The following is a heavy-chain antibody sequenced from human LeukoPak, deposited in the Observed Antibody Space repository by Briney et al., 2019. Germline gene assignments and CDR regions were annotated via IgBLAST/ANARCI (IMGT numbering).Heavy chain of an antibody. CDR1: GGSFNDYY. J-gene: IGHJ4*02. Sequence: SETLSLTCAVYGGSFNDYYWGWIRQPPGKGLEWIGSIYYSGSTYYNPSLKSRVTISVDTSKNQFSLKLSSVTAADTAVYYCARDVIAAAVGFDYWGQGTLVTVSS. D-gene: IGHD6-13*01. CDR2: IYYSGST. V-gene: IGHV4-34*01. CDR3: ARDVIAAAVGFDY.